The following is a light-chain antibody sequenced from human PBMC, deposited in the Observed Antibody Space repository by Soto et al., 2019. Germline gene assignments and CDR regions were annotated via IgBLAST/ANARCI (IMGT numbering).Light chain of an antibody. Sequence: EIVLTQSPATLSLSPGERATLSCRASQSVSRYLAWYQQKPGQAPRLLIYDASNRATGIPARFSGSGSGTDFTLTISSLEPEDVAVYYCQQRSNWITFGQGTRLEIK. J-gene: IGKJ5*01. CDR2: DAS. CDR3: QQRSNWIT. V-gene: IGKV3-11*01. CDR1: QSVSRY.